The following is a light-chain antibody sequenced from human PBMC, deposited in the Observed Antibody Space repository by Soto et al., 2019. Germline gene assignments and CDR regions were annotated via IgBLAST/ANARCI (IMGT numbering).Light chain of an antibody. V-gene: IGKV3-20*01. Sequence: EIVLTQSPGTLSLSPGERATLSCRASQSVANNYLAWYQQKPGQAPRFLIYAASSRATGIPDRFSGSGSGTGFTLTISRLEPEDVAVYDCEQYGSTPLTFGGGTKVDI. CDR3: EQYGSTPLT. J-gene: IGKJ4*01. CDR1: QSVANNY. CDR2: AAS.